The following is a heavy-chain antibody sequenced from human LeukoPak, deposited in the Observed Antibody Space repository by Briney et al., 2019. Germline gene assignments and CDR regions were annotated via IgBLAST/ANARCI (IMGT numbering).Heavy chain of an antibody. CDR2: IYYSGST. J-gene: IGHJ5*02. CDR1: GGSISSGDYY. V-gene: IGHV4-30-4*01. CDR3: ARYAIGSTMYNWFDP. D-gene: IGHD2-2*01. Sequence: SETLSLTCTVSGGSISSGDYYWSWIRQPPGKGLEWIGYIYYSGSTYYNPSLKSRVTISVDTSKNQFSLKLSSVTAAATAVYYCARYAIGSTMYNWFDPWGQGTLVTVSS.